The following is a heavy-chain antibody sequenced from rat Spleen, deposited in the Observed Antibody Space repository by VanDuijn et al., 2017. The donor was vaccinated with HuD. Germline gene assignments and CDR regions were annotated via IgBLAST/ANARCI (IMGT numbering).Heavy chain of an antibody. D-gene: IGHD1-4*01. CDR1: GFSLTDYH. Sequence: QVQLKESGPGLVQPSQTLSLTCTVSGFSLTDYHVHWVRQPPGKGLEWMGMMWNDGDTSYDSSLKSRLSISRDTSKSQVFLKMNSLQTEDTAIYYCTRDLRGADGDYWGQGVMVTVSS. J-gene: IGHJ2*01. CDR3: TRDLRGADGDY. V-gene: IGHV2-32*01. CDR2: MWNDGDT.